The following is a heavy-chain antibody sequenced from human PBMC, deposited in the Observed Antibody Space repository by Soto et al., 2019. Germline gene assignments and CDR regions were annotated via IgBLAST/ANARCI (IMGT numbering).Heavy chain of an antibody. Sequence: QVQLVQSGAEVKKPGSSVKVSCKASGGTFSSYAISWVRQAPGQGLEWMGGIIPIFGTANYAQKFQGRVTITADESTSTAYMELSSLRSEDTAVYYCARDYTVATNRNDYYYYGMDVWGQGTTVTVSS. J-gene: IGHJ6*02. CDR3: ARDYTVATNRNDYYYYGMDV. CDR2: IIPIFGTA. CDR1: GGTFSSYA. D-gene: IGHD4-17*01. V-gene: IGHV1-69*12.